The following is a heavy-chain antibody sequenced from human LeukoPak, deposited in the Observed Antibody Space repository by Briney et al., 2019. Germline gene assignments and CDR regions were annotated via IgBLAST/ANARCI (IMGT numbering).Heavy chain of an antibody. CDR2: IRYDGSNK. V-gene: IGHV3-30*02. CDR1: GFTFSSYG. CDR3: ARFGYYYPYFDY. J-gene: IGHJ4*02. D-gene: IGHD3-22*01. Sequence: PGGSLRLSCAASGFTFSSYGMHWVRQAPGKGLEWVAFIRYDGSNKYYADSVKGRFTISRDNSKNSLYLQMNSLRAEDTAVYYCARFGYYYPYFDYWGQGTLVTVSS.